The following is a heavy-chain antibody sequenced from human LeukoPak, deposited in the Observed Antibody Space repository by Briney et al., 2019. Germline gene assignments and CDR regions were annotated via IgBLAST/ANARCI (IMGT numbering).Heavy chain of an antibody. Sequence: GASVTVSCTASGGTFSSYAISWVRQAPGQGLEWMGGIIPIFGTANYAQKFQGRVTITADESTSTAYMELSSLRSEDTAVYHCARGAAMVIVSYFDYWGQGTLVTVSS. V-gene: IGHV1-69*01. CDR3: ARGAAMVIVSYFDY. J-gene: IGHJ4*02. CDR2: IIPIFGTA. CDR1: GGTFSSYA. D-gene: IGHD5-18*01.